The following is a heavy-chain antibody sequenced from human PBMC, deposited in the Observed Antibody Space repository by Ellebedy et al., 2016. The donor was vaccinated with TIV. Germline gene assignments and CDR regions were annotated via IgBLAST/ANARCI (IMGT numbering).Heavy chain of an antibody. CDR1: GGSISSGGYS. V-gene: IGHV4-61*08. Sequence: SETLSLTCAVSGGSISSGGYSWSWIRQPPGKGLEWIGYIYYSGSTNYNPSLKSRVTISVDTSKNQFSLKLRSVTAADTAVYYCARQTSFSSGPRLNAFDIWGQGTMVTVSS. J-gene: IGHJ3*02. CDR3: ARQTSFSSGPRLNAFDI. CDR2: IYYSGST. D-gene: IGHD3-3*01.